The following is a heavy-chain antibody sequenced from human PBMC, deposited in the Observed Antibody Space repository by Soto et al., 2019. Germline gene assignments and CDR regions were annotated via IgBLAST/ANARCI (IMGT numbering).Heavy chain of an antibody. J-gene: IGHJ4*02. V-gene: IGHV3-23*01. CDR1: GFTFSNYA. CDR2: ISGSGGSI. CDR3: AGPGNWLPSH. Sequence: EVQLLESGGGLVQPGGSLRLSCAASGFTFSNYAMSWVRQAPGTGLEWVSVISGSGGSIYYTDSVKGRFTISRDNSKSSLYLQMNSLRVEDTAVYYCAGPGNWLPSHWGQGTVVTVSS. D-gene: IGHD3-9*01.